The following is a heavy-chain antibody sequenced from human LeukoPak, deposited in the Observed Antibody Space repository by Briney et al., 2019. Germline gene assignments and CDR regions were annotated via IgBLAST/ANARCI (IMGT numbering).Heavy chain of an antibody. CDR2: FYPGDSDT. Sequence: PGESLKISCEASGYSFTNYWIGWVRQMPGKGLEWMGIFYPGDSDTRYRSSFQGQVTISADKSISIAYLQWSSLKASDTAIYYCARLNNWFDSWGQGTLVTVSS. V-gene: IGHV5-51*01. J-gene: IGHJ5*01. CDR3: ARLNNWFDS. CDR1: GYSFTNYW.